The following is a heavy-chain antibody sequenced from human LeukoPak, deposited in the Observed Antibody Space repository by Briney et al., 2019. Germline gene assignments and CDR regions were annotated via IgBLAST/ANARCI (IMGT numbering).Heavy chain of an antibody. CDR2: IYSGGDT. D-gene: IGHD6-19*01. Sequence: GGSLRLSCAASGFTFSSYTMKWVRQAPGEGLEWVSVIYSGGDTYYADSVKGRFTISRDNSKNMIYLEMTSLKAEDTAVYYCAKERNLEIAVAGTIFDYWGQGTLVTVSS. CDR3: AKERNLEIAVAGTIFDY. J-gene: IGHJ4*02. V-gene: IGHV3-66*01. CDR1: GFTFSSYT.